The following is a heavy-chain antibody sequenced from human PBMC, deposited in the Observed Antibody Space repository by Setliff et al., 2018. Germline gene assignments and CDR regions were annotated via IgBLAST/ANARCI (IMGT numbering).Heavy chain of an antibody. D-gene: IGHD3-3*01. CDR1: GFTFNNYW. CDR3: ARIFLYGTSWYFDN. V-gene: IGHV3-7*03. J-gene: IGHJ4*02. Sequence: PGGSLRLSCEAFGFTFNNYWTSWVRQAPGKGLEWVANIMQDGGAQYYLDSVKGRFTVSRDNSNNTLYLHMSSLRAEDTAVYFCARIFLYGTSWYFDNGGQGTLVTVSS. CDR2: IMQDGGAQ.